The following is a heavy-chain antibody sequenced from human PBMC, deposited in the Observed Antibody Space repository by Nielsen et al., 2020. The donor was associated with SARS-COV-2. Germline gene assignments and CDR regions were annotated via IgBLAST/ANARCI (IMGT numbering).Heavy chain of an antibody. CDR1: GFTFNTYS. J-gene: IGHJ4*02. CDR3: ARGADFWSGYDFDY. CDR2: ISSSSTTI. V-gene: IGHV3-48*01. D-gene: IGHD3-3*01. Sequence: GESLKISCAASGFTFNTYSMNWVRQAPGKGLEWISYISSSSTTIYYADSVKGRFTISRDNAKNSLYLQMNSLRAEDTAVYYCARGADFWSGYDFDYWGQGTLVTVSS.